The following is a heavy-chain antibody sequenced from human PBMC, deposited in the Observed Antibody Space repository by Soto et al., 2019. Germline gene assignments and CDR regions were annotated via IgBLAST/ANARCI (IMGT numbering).Heavy chain of an antibody. CDR1: GFTFSSYA. J-gene: IGHJ6*02. CDR2: ISSSSSTI. CDR3: AREDYYYDSSPKYGMDV. V-gene: IGHV3-48*01. D-gene: IGHD3-22*01. Sequence: PGGSLRLSCAASGFTFSSYAMHWVRQAPGKGLEWVSYISSSSSTIYYADSVKGRFTVSRDNAKNSLYLQMNSLRAEDTAVYYCAREDYYYDSSPKYGMDVWGQGTTVTVSS.